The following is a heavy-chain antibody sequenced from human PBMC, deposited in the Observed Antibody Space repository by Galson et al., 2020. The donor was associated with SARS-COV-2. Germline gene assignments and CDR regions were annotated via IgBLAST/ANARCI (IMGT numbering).Heavy chain of an antibody. J-gene: IGHJ4*02. V-gene: IGHV4-61*02. D-gene: IGHD1-26*01. CDR2: IYTNGEI. CDR3: ACGRQWVGSDY. Sequence: SETLSLTCTVSGGSISSGTNYWTWIRQPAGKGLEWIGRIYTNGEINYNPSLKSRVTISIDTSQNQLSLKTTSVTAADTAVYYCACGRQWVGSDYWGQGTLVTVSS. CDR1: GGSISSGTNY.